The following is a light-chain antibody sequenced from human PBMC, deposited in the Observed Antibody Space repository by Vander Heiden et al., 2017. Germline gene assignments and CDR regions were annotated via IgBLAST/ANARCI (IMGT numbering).Light chain of an antibody. V-gene: IGKV4-1*01. Sequence: DIVMTPSPDSLAVSLGERATINCKSSQSVLYSSNNNNYLAWYQQKPGQPPKLLIYWASTRQSGVPDRFSGSGSGTDFTLTISSLQADDVAVYYCQQYYIAPLTFGGGTRVEIK. J-gene: IGKJ4*02. CDR1: QSVLYSSNNNNY. CDR2: WAS. CDR3: QQYYIAPLT.